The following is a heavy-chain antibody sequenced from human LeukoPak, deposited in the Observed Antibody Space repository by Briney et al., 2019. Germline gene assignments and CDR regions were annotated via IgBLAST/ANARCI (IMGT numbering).Heavy chain of an antibody. CDR2: ISSSSKTI. D-gene: IGHD6-25*01. V-gene: IGHV3-48*04. CDR3: ARDSSGADWTLDWFDP. CDR1: GFTFSTYS. J-gene: IGHJ5*02. Sequence: PGGSLRLSCAASGFTFSTYSMNWVRQAPGKGLEWVSYISSSSKTIYYADSVKGRFTISRDNAKNALYLQLDSLRAEDTAVYYCARDSSGADWTLDWFDPWGQGTLVTVSS.